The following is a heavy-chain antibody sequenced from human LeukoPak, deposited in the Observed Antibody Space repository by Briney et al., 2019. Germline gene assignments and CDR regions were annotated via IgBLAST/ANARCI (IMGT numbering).Heavy chain of an antibody. Sequence: LRLSCAASGFTFSDYYMSWIRQPPGKGLEWIGEINHSGSTNYNPSLKSRVTISVDTSKNQFSLKLSSVTAADTAVYYCARNRLRVPAAIGLGNWFDPWGQGTLVTVSS. V-gene: IGHV4-34*01. CDR2: INHSGST. CDR3: ARNRLRVPAAIGLGNWFDP. CDR1: GFTFSDYY. J-gene: IGHJ5*02. D-gene: IGHD2-2*01.